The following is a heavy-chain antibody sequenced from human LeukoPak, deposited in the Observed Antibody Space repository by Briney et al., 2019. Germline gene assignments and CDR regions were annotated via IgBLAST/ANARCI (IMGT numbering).Heavy chain of an antibody. J-gene: IGHJ4*02. Sequence: PGGSLRLSCAASGFTFSSYGMHWVRQAPGKGLEWVAVIWYDGSNKYYADSVKGRFTISRDSSKNTLYLQMNSLRAEDTAVYYCAKDRQIAARSAFDYWGQGTLVTVSS. D-gene: IGHD6-6*01. CDR1: GFTFSSYG. V-gene: IGHV3-33*06. CDR3: AKDRQIAARSAFDY. CDR2: IWYDGSNK.